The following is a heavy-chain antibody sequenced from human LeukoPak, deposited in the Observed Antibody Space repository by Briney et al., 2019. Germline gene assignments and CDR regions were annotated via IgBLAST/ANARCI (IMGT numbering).Heavy chain of an antibody. CDR2: INPSGGST. J-gene: IGHJ4*02. Sequence: ASVKVSCKASGYTFTSYYMHWVRQAPGQGLEWMGIINPSGGSTSYAQKFQGRVTMTRDTSTSTVYMELSSLRSEDTAVYYCAREHYYDSSGYHPHFDYWGQGTLVTVSS. D-gene: IGHD3-22*01. CDR1: GYTFTSYY. V-gene: IGHV1-46*01. CDR3: AREHYYDSSGYHPHFDY.